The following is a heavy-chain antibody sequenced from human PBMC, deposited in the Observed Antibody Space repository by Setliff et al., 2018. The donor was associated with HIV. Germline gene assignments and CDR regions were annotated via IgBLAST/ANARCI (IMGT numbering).Heavy chain of an antibody. Sequence: GESLRLSCVASGFTFSTYSMNWVRQAPGKGLEWVSSISSSSKYIYYADSVKGRFTISRDDAKNSLFLQVNSLRADDTAIYYCARHQRAKGAFDIWGQGTMVTVSS. J-gene: IGHJ3*02. CDR2: ISSSSKYI. CDR1: GFTFSTYS. V-gene: IGHV3-21*06. CDR3: ARHQRAKGAFDI.